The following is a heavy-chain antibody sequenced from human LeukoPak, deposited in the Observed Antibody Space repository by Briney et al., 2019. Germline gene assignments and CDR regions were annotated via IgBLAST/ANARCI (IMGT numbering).Heavy chain of an antibody. CDR2: IWDDGSIT. Sequence: GRSLRLSCGASGFTPKHSGMHWVRQAPGQGLEWVAVIWDDGSITFYADSVKGRFTISRDNSSNTLYLQVNSLRAEDTAVYYCARDLYVGNSASWVDLWGQGTLVTVSS. CDR1: GFTPKHSG. CDR3: ARDLYVGNSASWVDL. D-gene: IGHD4-23*01. J-gene: IGHJ5*02. V-gene: IGHV3-33*01.